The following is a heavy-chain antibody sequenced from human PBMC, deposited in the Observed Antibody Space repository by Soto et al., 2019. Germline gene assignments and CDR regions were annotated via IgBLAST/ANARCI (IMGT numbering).Heavy chain of an antibody. CDR3: ATYDSSGYYPVWYFDY. CDR2: ISGSGIST. CDR1: VFTFSTYA. Sequence: GGSLRLSCAGSVFTFSTYALSWVRQAPGKGLEWVSTISGSGISTYYGDSVKGRFTISRDNSKNTLFLQMNTLRAEDTAMYYCATYDSSGYYPVWYFDYWGQGTLVTVSS. J-gene: IGHJ4*02. V-gene: IGHV3-23*01. D-gene: IGHD3-22*01.